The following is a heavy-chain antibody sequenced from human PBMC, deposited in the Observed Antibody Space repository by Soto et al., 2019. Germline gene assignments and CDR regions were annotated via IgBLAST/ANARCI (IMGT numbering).Heavy chain of an antibody. CDR1: GFKFTSYG. D-gene: IGHD2-15*01. Sequence: DVQLVNSGGGFVMPGGSLRLSCGASGFKFTSYGMNWVRQSPGKGFEWLAYFSGFSATIKYADSVRGRFIVSRDNDMNSLFLQLTDLTDDDTAVYYCARGGAARPDFWGQGSLVVVSS. CDR2: FSGFSATI. CDR3: ARGGAARPDF. V-gene: IGHV3-48*02. J-gene: IGHJ4*02.